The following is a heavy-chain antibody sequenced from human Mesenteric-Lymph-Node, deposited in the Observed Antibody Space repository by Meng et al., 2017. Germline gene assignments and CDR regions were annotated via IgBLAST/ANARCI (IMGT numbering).Heavy chain of an antibody. V-gene: IGHV4-34*12. Sequence: QVQLQQWGAGLLKPSETLSLTCAVNGGSLSGASWNWSRQPPGKGLEWIGEIIHGGSPSYNPSLKSRVTISIDTSKNQLSLMVSSVTAADTAVYYCARRPTGIDYWGQGTLVTVSS. CDR2: IIHGGSP. D-gene: IGHD2-8*02. CDR1: GGSLSGAS. J-gene: IGHJ4*02. CDR3: ARRPTGIDY.